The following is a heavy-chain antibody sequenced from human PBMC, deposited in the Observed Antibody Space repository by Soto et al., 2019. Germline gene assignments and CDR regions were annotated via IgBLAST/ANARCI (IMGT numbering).Heavy chain of an antibody. CDR3: ARDDCGGSRCSYYYGMDV. D-gene: IGHD2-21*01. CDR2: IYYTGSI. J-gene: IGHJ6*02. V-gene: IGHV4-30-4*01. CDR1: GGSISSGDSF. Sequence: SETLSLTCSVSGGSISSGDSFWSWIRQPPGKGLEWIGYIYYTGSIFYNPSLQSRVSISVDTSKNQFSLRLSSVTAADTTVYYCARDDCGGSRCSYYYGMDVWGQGTTVTVSS.